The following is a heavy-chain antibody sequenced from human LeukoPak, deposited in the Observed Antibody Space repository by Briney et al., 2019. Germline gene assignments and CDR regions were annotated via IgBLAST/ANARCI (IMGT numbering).Heavy chain of an antibody. CDR1: GYTFTSCY. V-gene: IGHV1-46*01. D-gene: IGHD1-14*01. J-gene: IGHJ5*02. CDR2: INPSGGST. CDR3: ARDTGGENWFDP. Sequence: ASVKVSCKASGYTFTSCYMHWVRQAPGQGLEWMGIINPSGGSTSYAQKFQGRVTMTRDTSTSTVYMELSSLRSEDTAVYYCARDTGGENWFDPWGQGTLVTVSS.